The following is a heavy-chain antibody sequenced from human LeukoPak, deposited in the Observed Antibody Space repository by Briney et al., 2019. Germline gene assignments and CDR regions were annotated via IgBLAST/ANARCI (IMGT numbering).Heavy chain of an antibody. J-gene: IGHJ6*02. Sequence: SETLPLTCTVSGGSISAYYWSWIRQPPGKGLEWIGYIYYSGGTNYSPSLKSRVTISIDTSKNQFSLKVNSVTAADTAIYYCARDGTGSYYGMDVWGQGTTVTVSS. CDR1: GGSISAYY. CDR3: ARDGTGSYYGMDV. V-gene: IGHV4-59*01. CDR2: IYYSGGT. D-gene: IGHD3/OR15-3a*01.